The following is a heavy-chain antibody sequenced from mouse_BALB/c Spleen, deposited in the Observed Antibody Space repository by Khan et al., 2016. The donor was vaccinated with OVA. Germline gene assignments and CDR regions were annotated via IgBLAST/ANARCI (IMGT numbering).Heavy chain of an antibody. CDR3: EIRDYFDY. V-gene: IGHV1S137*01. J-gene: IGHJ2*01. Sequence: QVQLKQSGPELVRPGVSVKISCKGSGYTFTDYSMHWVKQSHAKSLEWIGVISTYSVNTNYNQKFKGKATMTVDKSSSTAYMELARLTSEDSAIYYCEIRDYFDYWGQGTTLTVSS. CDR1: GYTFTDYS. CDR2: ISTYSVNT.